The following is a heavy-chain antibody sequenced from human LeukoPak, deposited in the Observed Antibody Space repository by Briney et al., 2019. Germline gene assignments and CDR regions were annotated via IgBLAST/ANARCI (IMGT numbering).Heavy chain of an antibody. CDR3: ARDVGRSYDLDY. Sequence: ASVKVSCKASGYTFTRYGISWVRQAPGQGLEWMGWISAYNGNTDYAQSLQGRVTMTIDTSTSTVYMELRSLRSDDMAVYYCARDVGRSYDLDYWGQGTLVTVSS. V-gene: IGHV1-18*03. J-gene: IGHJ4*02. CDR1: GYTFTRYG. CDR2: ISAYNGNT. D-gene: IGHD3-16*01.